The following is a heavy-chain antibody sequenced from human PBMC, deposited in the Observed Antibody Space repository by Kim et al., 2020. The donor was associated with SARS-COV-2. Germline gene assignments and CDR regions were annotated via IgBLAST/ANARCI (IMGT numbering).Heavy chain of an antibody. D-gene: IGHD6-6*01. CDR2: IRSKAYGGTT. CDR3: TREEYSSEEYYYYYYMDV. J-gene: IGHJ6*03. Sequence: GGSLRLSCTASGFTFGDYAMSWVRQAPGKGLEWVGFIRSKAYGGTTEYAASVKGRFTISRNDTKTIAYLQMNSLKSKDTAVYYCTREEYSSEEYYYYYYMDVWGKGTPVTVSS. CDR1: GFTFGDYA. V-gene: IGHV3-49*04.